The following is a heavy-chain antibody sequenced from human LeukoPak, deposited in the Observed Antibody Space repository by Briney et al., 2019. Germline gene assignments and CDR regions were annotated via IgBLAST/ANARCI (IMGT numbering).Heavy chain of an antibody. D-gene: IGHD2-2*01. V-gene: IGHV1-69*05. CDR3: ARVGMLGHRVVPAAPNYYYMDV. J-gene: IGHJ6*03. CDR1: GGTFSSYA. CDR2: IIPIFGTA. Sequence: VASVTVSCKASGGTFSSYAISWVRQAPGQGLEWMGGIIPIFGTANYAQKFQGRVTITTDESTSTAYMELSSLRSEDTAVYYCARVGMLGHRVVPAAPNYYYMDVWGKGTTVTVSS.